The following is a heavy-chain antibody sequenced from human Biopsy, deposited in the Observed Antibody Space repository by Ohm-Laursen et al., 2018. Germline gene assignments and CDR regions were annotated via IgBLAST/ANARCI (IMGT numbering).Heavy chain of an antibody. J-gene: IGHJ4*02. D-gene: IGHD3-22*01. CDR1: GDSVTKYY. CDR3: AAYYYDSSGYFYAFHY. CDR2: VSYSGNT. Sequence: SETLSLTCTVSGDSVTKYYWSWIRQPLGKGLEWIGYVSYSGNTKYNPSLKSRVIISADTSKTQFSLKLSSVTAADTAMYYCAAYYYDSSGYFYAFHYWGQGTLVTVSS. V-gene: IGHV4-59*08.